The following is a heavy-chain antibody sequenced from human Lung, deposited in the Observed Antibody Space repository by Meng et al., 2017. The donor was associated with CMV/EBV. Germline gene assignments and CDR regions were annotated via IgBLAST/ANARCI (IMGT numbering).Heavy chain of an antibody. CDR3: AREGSGSSRFGYYGMDV. Sequence: SETLSLXCAVHDGSFSVYYWSWIRQPPGKGLEWIGEINHSGSTNYNPSLKSRVAMSVDTSKNQLSLRLNSVTAADTAVYYCAREGSGSSRFGYYGMDVWGQGTTVTVSS. D-gene: IGHD6-25*01. CDR2: INHSGST. V-gene: IGHV4-34*01. J-gene: IGHJ6*02. CDR1: DGSFSVYY.